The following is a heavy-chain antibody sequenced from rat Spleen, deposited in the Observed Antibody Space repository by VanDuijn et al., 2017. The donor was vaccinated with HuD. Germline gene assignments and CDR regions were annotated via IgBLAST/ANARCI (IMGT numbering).Heavy chain of an antibody. CDR2: ISTGGGNT. Sequence: EVQLVESGGGLVQPGRSLKLSCAASGVTFSNYDMAWVREAPTKGLAWIASISTGGGNTYYRDSVKGRFVISRDNAENTVYLQMNRLRSEDTATYYCAVAGYGYWGQGVMVTVSS. CDR1: GVTFSNYD. CDR3: AVAGYGY. D-gene: IGHD4-3*01. J-gene: IGHJ2*01. V-gene: IGHV5S13*01.